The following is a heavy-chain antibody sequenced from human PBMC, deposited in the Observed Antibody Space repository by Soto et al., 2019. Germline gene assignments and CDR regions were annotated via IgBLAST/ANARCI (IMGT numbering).Heavy chain of an antibody. V-gene: IGHV4-59*01. CDR1: GGSISSYY. CDR2: MYYSGST. CDR3: ARGRGSRGWRIDC. D-gene: IGHD6-19*01. J-gene: IGHJ4*02. Sequence: QVQLQESGPGLVKPSETLSLTCNVSGGSISSYYWSWIRQPPGKGLEWIGYMYYSGSTNYNPSLEIRPPIPLQPSKHPLSLKLSSVTAAHPAVYYCARGRGSRGWRIDCWGQGTLVTLSS.